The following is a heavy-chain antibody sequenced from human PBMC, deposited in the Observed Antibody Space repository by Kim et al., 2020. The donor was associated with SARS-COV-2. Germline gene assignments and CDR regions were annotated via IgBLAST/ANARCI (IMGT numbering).Heavy chain of an antibody. CDR2: IDPSASYT. CDR3: ARHGVECRGGRGYSGADDD. V-gene: IGHV5-10-1*01. D-gene: IGHD2-15*01. Sequence: GESLKISCKGSGYSFTSYWISWVRQMPGKGLEWMGRIDPSASYTNYSPSFQGHVTISADKSISTAYLQWSSLKAADTAMYYCARHGVECRGGRGYSGADDDWGQGALVTVSS. CDR1: GYSFTSYW. J-gene: IGHJ4*02.